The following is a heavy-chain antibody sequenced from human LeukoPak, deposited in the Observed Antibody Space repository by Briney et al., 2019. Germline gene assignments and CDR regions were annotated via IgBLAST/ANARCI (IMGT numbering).Heavy chain of an antibody. CDR3: ARDRAWNYFDY. CDR2: IDPDDSGS. Sequence: GGSLRLSCAASGFTFSRYWMHWVRQAPGEGLVWVSRIDPDDSGSSYADSVEGRFTISRDNSKNTLYLQMDSLRAEDTAVYYCARDRAWNYFDYWGQGTLVTVSS. J-gene: IGHJ4*02. CDR1: GFTFSRYW. V-gene: IGHV3-74*01. D-gene: IGHD3-3*01.